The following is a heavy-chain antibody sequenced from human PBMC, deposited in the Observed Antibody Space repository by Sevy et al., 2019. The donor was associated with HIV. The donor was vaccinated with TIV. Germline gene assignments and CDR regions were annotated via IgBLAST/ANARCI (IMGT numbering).Heavy chain of an antibody. CDR2: IYYSGST. CDR3: GRRDQVVPAAISYYFDY. D-gene: IGHD2-2*01. V-gene: IGHV4-61*01. Sequence: SETLSLTCTVSGGSVSSGSYYWSWIRQPPGKGLEWIGYIYYSGSTNYNPSLKSRVTISVDTSKNQFSLKLSSVTAADTAVYYCGRRDQVVPAAISYYFDYWGQGTLVTVSS. CDR1: GGSVSSGSYY. J-gene: IGHJ4*02.